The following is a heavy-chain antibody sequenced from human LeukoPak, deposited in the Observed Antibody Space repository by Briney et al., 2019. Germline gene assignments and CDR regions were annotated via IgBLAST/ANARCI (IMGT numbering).Heavy chain of an antibody. J-gene: IGHJ2*01. CDR1: GFTFSSYS. D-gene: IGHD2-21*01. Sequence: GGSLRLSCAASGFTFSSYSLNWVRQAPGKGLEWVSSISSSSSYIYYADSVKGRFTISRDNAKNSLYLQMNSLRAEDTAVYYCARDMVVNAIRTWYFDLWGRGTLVTVSS. V-gene: IGHV3-21*01. CDR3: ARDMVVNAIRTWYFDL. CDR2: ISSSSSYI.